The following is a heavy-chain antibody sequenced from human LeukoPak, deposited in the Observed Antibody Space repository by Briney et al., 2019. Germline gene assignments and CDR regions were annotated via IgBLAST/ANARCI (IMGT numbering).Heavy chain of an antibody. D-gene: IGHD7-27*01. Sequence: ASVKVSCKASGYTLTDNHLYWVRQAPGQGLEWMGWIDPNSGVTNFAQNFQGRLTMTTDTSISTAYMELSRLTSEDTTVYYCARELGINAFDVWGQGTLVTVFS. CDR2: IDPNSGVT. CDR1: GYTLTDNH. V-gene: IGHV1-2*02. J-gene: IGHJ3*01. CDR3: ARELGINAFDV.